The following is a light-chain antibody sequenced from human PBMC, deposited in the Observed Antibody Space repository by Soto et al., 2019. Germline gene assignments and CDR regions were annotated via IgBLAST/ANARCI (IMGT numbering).Light chain of an antibody. CDR2: RND. CDR1: SSNVGSNF. Sequence: QSLLTQPPSASGTPGQRVTMSCSGRSSNVGSNFVYWYQQLPETAPRLLIYRNDQRPSGVPDRFSASKSATSASLAITGLRSEDEAEYFCAAWDDTLATLVFGAGTKLTVL. V-gene: IGLV1-47*01. CDR3: AAWDDTLATLV. J-gene: IGLJ2*01.